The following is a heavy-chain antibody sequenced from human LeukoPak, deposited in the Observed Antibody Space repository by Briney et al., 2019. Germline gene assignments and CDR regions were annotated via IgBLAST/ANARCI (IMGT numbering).Heavy chain of an antibody. CDR3: ARLSGPISSGYYYFDY. CDR2: IKHSGNT. Sequence: SETLSLTCAVYVVSFSGYYWSCIRQPPGKGLEWIGEIKHSGNTNYNPSLKSRVTISVDTSTNQSALKLSSGTAADRVVYYCARLSGPISSGYYYFDYWGQGTLVTVSS. D-gene: IGHD3-22*01. J-gene: IGHJ4*02. V-gene: IGHV4-34*01. CDR1: VVSFSGYY.